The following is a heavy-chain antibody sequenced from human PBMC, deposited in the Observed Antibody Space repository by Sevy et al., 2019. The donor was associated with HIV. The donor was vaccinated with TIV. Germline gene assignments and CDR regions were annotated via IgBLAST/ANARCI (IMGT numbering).Heavy chain of an antibody. D-gene: IGHD3-10*01. J-gene: IGHJ6*02. CDR1: GYTFTSYG. Sequence: ASVKVSCKASGYTFTSYGISWVRQAPGQGLEWMGWISAYNGNTNYAQKLQGRVTMTTDTSTSTAYMELRSLRSDDTAVYYCARDLSWFRELLSYYYYYGMDVWGQGTTVTVSS. CDR2: ISAYNGNT. CDR3: ARDLSWFRELLSYYYYYGMDV. V-gene: IGHV1-18*01.